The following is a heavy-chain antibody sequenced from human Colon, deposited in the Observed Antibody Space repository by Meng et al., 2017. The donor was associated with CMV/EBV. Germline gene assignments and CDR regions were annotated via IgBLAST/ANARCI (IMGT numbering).Heavy chain of an antibody. D-gene: IGHD2-2*01. Sequence: GGSLRLSCAASGFTFSSYGMHWVRQAPGKGLEWAAFIRYDGSNKYYADSVKGRFTISRDNSKNTLYLQMNSLRAEDTAVYYCAKVWGGRYCSSTSCRYGVDYWGQGTLVTVSS. CDR3: AKVWGGRYCSSTSCRYGVDY. CDR1: GFTFSSYG. J-gene: IGHJ4*02. CDR2: IRYDGSNK. V-gene: IGHV3-30*02.